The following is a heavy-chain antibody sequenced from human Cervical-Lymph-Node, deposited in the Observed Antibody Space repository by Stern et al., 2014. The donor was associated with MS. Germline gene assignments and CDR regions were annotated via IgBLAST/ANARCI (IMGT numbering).Heavy chain of an antibody. CDR2: LHASGAT. CDR1: GASISSGTSY. V-gene: IGHV4-61*02. CDR3: ARGHWELLGNNYFDS. D-gene: IGHD1-26*01. Sequence: QVQLVESGPGLVKPSQTLSLTCTVSGASISSGTSYWSWIRQPAGGGLEWIGRLHASGATYYNPSLKSRVTISGDPSKNQFSLNLNPVTAADTAVYYCARGHWELLGNNYFDSWGQGTLVTVSS. J-gene: IGHJ4*02.